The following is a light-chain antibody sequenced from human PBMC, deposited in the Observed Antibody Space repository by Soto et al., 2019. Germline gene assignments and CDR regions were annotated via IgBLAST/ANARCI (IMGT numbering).Light chain of an antibody. J-gene: IGKJ1*01. CDR2: GAS. CDR3: QQYNNWPLL. CDR1: QSVSSN. V-gene: IGKV3-15*01. Sequence: EIVMTQSPATLSVSPGERATLSCRASQSVSSNLAWYQQKPGQAPRLLIYGASTRATGIPARFSGSGSGTEFTLTISSLQFEDFAVYYCQQYNNWPLLFGQGTKVDI.